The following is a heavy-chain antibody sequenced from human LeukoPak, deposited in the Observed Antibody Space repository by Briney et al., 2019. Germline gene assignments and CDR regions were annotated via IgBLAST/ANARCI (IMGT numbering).Heavy chain of an antibody. Sequence: SETLSLTCTVAGYSIRSGCYRGLIRQPPGKVLAWIWSIYHSGSTYYNPSLKSRVTIAVDTSKNQFSLKLSSVTAADTAVYYCARADYSSTWSHDYYYMDVWGKGTTVTVSS. CDR3: ARADYSSTWSHDYYYMDV. V-gene: IGHV4-38-2*02. J-gene: IGHJ6*03. CDR1: GYSIRSGCY. D-gene: IGHD6-13*01. CDR2: IYHSGST.